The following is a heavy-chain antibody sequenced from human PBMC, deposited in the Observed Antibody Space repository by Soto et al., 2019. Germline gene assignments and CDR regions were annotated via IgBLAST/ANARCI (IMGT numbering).Heavy chain of an antibody. CDR2: VYYSGNT. CDR3: ARHPNSGWLGY. Sequence: QLQLQESGPGLVKPSETLSLTCSVSGGSISDSSSYYWAWIRQSPGKGLEWIGSVYYSGNTYYGPSLKSRVTLSVDTSKNQFSLKLSSVTAADTAVYYCARHPNSGWLGYWGQGILVTVSS. CDR1: GGSISDSSSYY. J-gene: IGHJ4*02. D-gene: IGHD5-12*01. V-gene: IGHV4-39*01.